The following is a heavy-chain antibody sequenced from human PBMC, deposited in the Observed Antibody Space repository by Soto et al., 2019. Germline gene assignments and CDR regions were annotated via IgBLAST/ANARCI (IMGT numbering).Heavy chain of an antibody. Sequence: ASVKVSCKASGYTFTSYGISWVRQAPGQGLEWMGWISAYNGNTNYAQKLQGRVTMTTDKSTSKAYMELRSLRSDDTAVYYCARLKVDTIFGVVIIHEYYFDYWGQGTLVTVSS. V-gene: IGHV1-18*01. CDR3: ARLKVDTIFGVVIIHEYYFDY. CDR2: ISAYNGNT. J-gene: IGHJ4*02. D-gene: IGHD3-3*01. CDR1: GYTFTSYG.